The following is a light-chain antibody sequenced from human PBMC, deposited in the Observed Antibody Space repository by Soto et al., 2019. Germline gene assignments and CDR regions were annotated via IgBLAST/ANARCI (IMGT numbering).Light chain of an antibody. CDR2: AAS. CDR1: QGISNY. CDR3: QKYNSAPRT. V-gene: IGKV1-27*01. Sequence: SVGDRVTITCRASQGISNYLAWYQQKPGKVPKLLIYAASTLQSGVPSRFSGSGSGTDFTLTISSLQPEDVATYYCQKYNSAPRTFGQGTKVDIK. J-gene: IGKJ1*01.